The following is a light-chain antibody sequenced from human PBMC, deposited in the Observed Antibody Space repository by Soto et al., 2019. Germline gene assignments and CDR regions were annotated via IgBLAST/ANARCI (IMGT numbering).Light chain of an antibody. CDR3: SSYTSSSTPNV. CDR2: DVS. V-gene: IGLV2-14*01. J-gene: IGLJ1*01. CDR1: SSDVGGYKY. Sequence: QYVLTQPASVSGSPGQSITISCTGTSSDVGGYKYVSWYQQHPGKAPKLMIYDVSNRPSGVSNRFSGSKSGNTASLTISGLQAEDEADYYCSSYTSSSTPNVFGTGTKLTVL.